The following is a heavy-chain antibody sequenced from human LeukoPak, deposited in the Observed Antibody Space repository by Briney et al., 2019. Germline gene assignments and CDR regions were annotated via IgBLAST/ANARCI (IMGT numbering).Heavy chain of an antibody. CDR2: ISRGGNYI. CDR1: GFDFSNYD. J-gene: IGHJ4*02. Sequence: GGSLRLSCAASGFDFSNYDMTWVRQAPGKGLEYVSSISRGGNYIYSADSVRGRFSISRNNAENSLFLQMNSLRGEDTAVYYCARIGPGTDVYNSFDYWGQGTLVAVSS. V-gene: IGHV3-21*01. D-gene: IGHD5-24*01. CDR3: ARIGPGTDVYNSFDY.